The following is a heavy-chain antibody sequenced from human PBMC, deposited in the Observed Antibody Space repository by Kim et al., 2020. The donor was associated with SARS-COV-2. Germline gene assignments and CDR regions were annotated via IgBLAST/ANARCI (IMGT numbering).Heavy chain of an antibody. D-gene: IGHD4-4*01. V-gene: IGHV4-31*02. Sequence: NPSLKSRVTISLDTSKNQFSLKLSSVTAADTAVYYCARDSGTVKPTGMDGWGQGTTVTVSS. J-gene: IGHJ6*02. CDR3: ARDSGTVKPTGMDG.